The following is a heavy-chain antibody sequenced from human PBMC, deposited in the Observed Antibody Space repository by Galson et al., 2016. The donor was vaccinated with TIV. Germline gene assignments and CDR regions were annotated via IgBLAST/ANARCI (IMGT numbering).Heavy chain of an antibody. Sequence: PALVKPTQTLTLTCTFSVFSLSTYGMSVGWIRQPPGKALEWLARIDWDDDKFYNSSLKTRLTISKDISRNQVVLTMTNMDPVDTATYYCARAPISIFGLATSYYFDYWGQGTLVTVSS. CDR2: IDWDDDK. D-gene: IGHD3-3*01. V-gene: IGHV2-70*17. CDR3: ARAPISIFGLATSYYFDY. J-gene: IGHJ4*02. CDR1: VFSLSTYGMS.